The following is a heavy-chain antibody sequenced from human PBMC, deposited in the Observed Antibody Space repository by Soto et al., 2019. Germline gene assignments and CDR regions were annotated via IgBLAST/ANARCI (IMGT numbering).Heavy chain of an antibody. V-gene: IGHV4-39*01. CDR3: CTDIVGYCRGGRCCRENYKFDS. Sequence: SETLSLTGTGSGGSISSGSYYWGWIGQSPGKGLEWIGSVCCSGGTYYTPSLKRRVTISVDTSKNHFSLKLTSVTAADTAVYLCCTDIVGYCRGGRCCRENYKFDSWGQGTPVTVSS. D-gene: IGHD2-15*01. CDR1: GGSISSGSYY. CDR2: VCCSGGT. J-gene: IGHJ4*02.